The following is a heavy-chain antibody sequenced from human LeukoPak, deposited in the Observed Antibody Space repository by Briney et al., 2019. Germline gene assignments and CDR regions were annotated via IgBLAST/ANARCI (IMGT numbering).Heavy chain of an antibody. CDR3: ARVRKLPLEWDLIDF. V-gene: IGHV4-31*03. CDR2: IYHSGNT. Sequence: PSQTLSLTCTVSGVSISSGGYYWIWIRQRPGEALEWIGYIYHSGNTYYNPSLMSRIVLSVDTSKSQFSLKVTSVTAADTALYYCARVRKLPLEWDLIDFWGQGTLVTVSS. J-gene: IGHJ4*02. CDR1: GVSISSGGYY. D-gene: IGHD1-1*01.